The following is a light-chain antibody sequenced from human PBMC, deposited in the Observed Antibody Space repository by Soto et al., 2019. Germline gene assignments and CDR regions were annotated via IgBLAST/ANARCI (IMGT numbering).Light chain of an antibody. CDR3: QQLNSYPSIT. CDR1: QGISSY. J-gene: IGKJ5*01. V-gene: IGKV1-9*01. CDR2: AAS. Sequence: IPLTQSPSFLSASVGDRVTITCRASQGISSYLAWYQQKPGKAPQLLIYAASTLQSGVPSRFSGSGSGTEFTLTISSLQPEDFAAYYCQQLNSYPSITFGQGTRLEI.